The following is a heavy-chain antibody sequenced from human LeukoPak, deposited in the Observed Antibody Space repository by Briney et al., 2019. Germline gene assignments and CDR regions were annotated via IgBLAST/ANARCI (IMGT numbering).Heavy chain of an antibody. CDR1: GYTFTSYD. CDR2: INPSGGST. V-gene: IGHV1-46*01. Sequence: ASVKVSCKASGYTFTSYDINWVRQATGQGLEWMGIINPSGGSTSYAQKFQGRVTMTRDTSTSTVYMELSSLRSEDTAVYYCARDGWFGELLSSHYYGMDVWGQGTTVTVSS. CDR3: ARDGWFGELLSSHYYGMDV. J-gene: IGHJ6*02. D-gene: IGHD3-10*01.